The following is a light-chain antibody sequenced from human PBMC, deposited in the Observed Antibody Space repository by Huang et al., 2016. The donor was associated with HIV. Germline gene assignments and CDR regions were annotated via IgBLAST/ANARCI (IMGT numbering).Light chain of an antibody. CDR3: MQALQTPWT. V-gene: IGKV2-28*01. Sequence: DIVMTQSPLSLPVPPGEPASISCRSSQSLLHSNGYNYLDWYLQKPGHSPQLLIYLGSNRASGVPDRFSGSGSGTDFTLKISRVEAEDVGVYYCMQALQTPWTFGQGTKVEIK. CDR1: QSLLHSNGYNY. J-gene: IGKJ1*01. CDR2: LGS.